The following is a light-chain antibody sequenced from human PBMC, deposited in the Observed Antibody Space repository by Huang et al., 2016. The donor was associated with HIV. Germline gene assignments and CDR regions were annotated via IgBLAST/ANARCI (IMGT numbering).Light chain of an antibody. Sequence: EIVMTQSPATLSVSPGERATLSCRASPSVNINLAWYQQKPGQAPSLLIHAASTRATGIPARFSGSGSGTEFTLTISSLQSEDFAIYYCQQYDTWPVFGQGTKVEIK. V-gene: IGKV3-15*01. CDR2: AAS. CDR1: PSVNIN. J-gene: IGKJ1*01. CDR3: QQYDTWPV.